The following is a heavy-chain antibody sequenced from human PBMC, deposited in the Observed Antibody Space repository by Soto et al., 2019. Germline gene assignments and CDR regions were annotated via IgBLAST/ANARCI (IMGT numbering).Heavy chain of an antibody. J-gene: IGHJ3*02. CDR2: ISAYNGNT. V-gene: IGHV1-18*01. CDR3: ARASHPYYDILTVDAFDI. CDR1: GYTFTSYG. D-gene: IGHD3-9*01. Sequence: ASVKVSCKASGYTFTSYGISWVRQAPGQGLEWMGWISAYNGNTNYAQKLQGRGTMTTDTSTSTADMELRSLRSDDTAVYYCARASHPYYDILTVDAFDIWGQGTMVTVSS.